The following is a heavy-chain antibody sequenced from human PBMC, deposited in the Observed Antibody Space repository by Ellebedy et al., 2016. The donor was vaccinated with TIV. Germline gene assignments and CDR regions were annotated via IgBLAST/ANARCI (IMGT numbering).Heavy chain of an antibody. D-gene: IGHD3-16*02. CDR3: ARDLCYDYVWGSYRLAY. CDR2: ILYDGTNK. Sequence: PGGSLRLSCAVFGSTSSSNALHLGRRATGKELELVAVILYDGTNKYYVDSVKGRFTISRDNSKNTLYLQMNNLRAEDTAVYYCARDLCYDYVWGSYRLAYWGQGTLLTVSS. CDR1: GSTSSSNA. V-gene: IGHV3-30-3*01. J-gene: IGHJ4*02.